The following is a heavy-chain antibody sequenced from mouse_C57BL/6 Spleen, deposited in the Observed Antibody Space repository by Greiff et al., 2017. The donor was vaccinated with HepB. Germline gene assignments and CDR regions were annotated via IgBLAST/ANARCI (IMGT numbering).Heavy chain of an antibody. CDR1: GFNIKDYY. CDR3: TTHIRYYSNYVFDY. Sequence: VQLQQSGAELVRPGASVKLSCTASGFNIKDYYMHWVKQRPEQGLEWIGRIDPEDGDTEYAPKFQGKATMTADTSSNTAYLQLSSLTSEDTAVYYCTTHIRYYSNYVFDYWGQGTTLTVSS. D-gene: IGHD2-5*01. V-gene: IGHV14-1*01. J-gene: IGHJ2*01. CDR2: IDPEDGDT.